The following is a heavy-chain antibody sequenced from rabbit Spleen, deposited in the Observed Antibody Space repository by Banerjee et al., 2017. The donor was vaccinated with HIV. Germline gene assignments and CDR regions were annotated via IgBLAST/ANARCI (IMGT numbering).Heavy chain of an antibody. Sequence: QSLEESGGGLVQPEASLTLTCTASGFSFSSSYDMCWVRQAPGKGLEWIGCLYTGNGKTYYASWAKGRFTISKSSSTTVTLQMTSLTAADTATCFCARDLLGVIGWNFNLWGPGTLVTVS. CDR1: GFSFSSSYD. V-gene: IGHV1S40*01. D-gene: IGHD1-1*01. J-gene: IGHJ4*01. CDR2: LYTGNGKT. CDR3: ARDLLGVIGWNFNL.